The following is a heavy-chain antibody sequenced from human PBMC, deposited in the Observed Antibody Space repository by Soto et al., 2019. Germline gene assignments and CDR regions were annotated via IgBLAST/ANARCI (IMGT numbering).Heavy chain of an antibody. J-gene: IGHJ5*02. CDR1: GYIFTSYW. V-gene: IGHV5-51*01. CDR3: ARLASDSARPGDWFDP. Sequence: GESLKISCKGSGYIFTSYWIAWVRQIPGRGLEWMGIIYPSDSDTRYSPSFQGQATISADKSISTAYLQWNSLKASDTAIYYCARLASDSARPGDWFDPWGQGTLVTVSS. CDR2: IYPSDSDT. D-gene: IGHD1-26*01.